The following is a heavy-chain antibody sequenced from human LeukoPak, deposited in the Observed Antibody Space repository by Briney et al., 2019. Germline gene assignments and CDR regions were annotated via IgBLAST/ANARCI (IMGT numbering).Heavy chain of an antibody. CDR2: ISSSSSTI. CDR3: ARASYNWTPTPEYYFDY. J-gene: IGHJ4*02. V-gene: IGHV3-48*02. CDR1: GFTFSSYS. D-gene: IGHD1-1*01. Sequence: PGGSLRLSCAASGFTFSSYSMNWVRQAPGKGLEWVSYISSSSSTIYYADSVKGRFTIPRDNAKNSLYLQMNSLRDEDTAVYYCARASYNWTPTPEYYFDYWGQGTLVTVSS.